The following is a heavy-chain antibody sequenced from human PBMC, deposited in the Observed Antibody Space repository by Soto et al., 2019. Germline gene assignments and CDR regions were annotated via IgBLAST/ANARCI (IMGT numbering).Heavy chain of an antibody. Sequence: SGPTLVNPTQTLTLTCTFSGFSLSTSGVGVGWIRQPPGKALEWLALIYWNDDKRYSPSLKSRLTITKDTSKNQVVLTMTNMGPVDTATYYCALRDGADNWFDPWGQGTLVTVSS. J-gene: IGHJ5*02. CDR1: GFSLSTSGVG. CDR2: IYWNDDK. D-gene: IGHD1-26*01. V-gene: IGHV2-5*01. CDR3: ALRDGADNWFDP.